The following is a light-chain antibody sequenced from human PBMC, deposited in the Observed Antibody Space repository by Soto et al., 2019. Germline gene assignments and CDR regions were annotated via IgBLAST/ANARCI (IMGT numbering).Light chain of an antibody. CDR2: DAS. V-gene: IGKV3-15*01. J-gene: IGKJ4*01. CDR1: QSVGSK. Sequence: ETVMTQSPATLSVSPGDSANLSCGANQSVGSKLAWYQKKPGQAPRLLIYDASTRATGISARFSGSGSGTEFTLTISSLQSEDFAVYYCQQYNNWPPLTFGGGTKVEIK. CDR3: QQYNNWPPLT.